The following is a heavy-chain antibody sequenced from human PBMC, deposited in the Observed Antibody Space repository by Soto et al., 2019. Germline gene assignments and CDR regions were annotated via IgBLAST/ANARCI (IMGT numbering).Heavy chain of an antibody. J-gene: IGHJ6*02. CDR2: LKCDNGGA. Sequence: RASVKVSCQASRYSLTGHYMHWVRPVSGKQRADLGGLKCDNGGAYYAPKFRGRVTFSRDTSTTTTNMEVSELCYEDAAEYFCARDLCPLGSGSPCPRYGLDFWGQGPTVTVSS. CDR3: ARDLCPLGSGSPCPRYGLDF. V-gene: IGHV1-2*02. CDR1: RYSLTGHY. D-gene: IGHD3-10*01.